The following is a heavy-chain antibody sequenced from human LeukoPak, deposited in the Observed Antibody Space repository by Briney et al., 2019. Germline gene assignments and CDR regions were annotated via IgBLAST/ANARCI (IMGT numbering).Heavy chain of an antibody. CDR1: GFTFTISA. V-gene: IGHV1-58*01. CDR2: IVVGSGNT. J-gene: IGHJ3*01. CDR3: AEEAASYYYSRDSFDV. D-gene: IGHD3-22*01. Sequence: GASVKVSCKASGFTFTISAVEWVRQARGQRLEWIGWIVVGSGNTNYAQKFQERVTITRDMSTSLVYMELSSLRSEDTAVYYCAEEAASYYYSRDSFDVWGQGTMVTVSS.